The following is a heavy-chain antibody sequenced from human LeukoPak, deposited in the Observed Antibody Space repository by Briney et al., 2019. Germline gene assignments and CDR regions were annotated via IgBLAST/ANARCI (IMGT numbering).Heavy chain of an antibody. CDR1: GFTFSSYW. CDR3: VRTLHNWFDP. CDR2: INSDGSST. V-gene: IGHV3-74*01. Sequence: QTGGSLRLSCAASGFTFSSYWMHWVRQAPGKGLVWVSLINSDGSSTTYADSVKGRFTISRDNAKNTFYLQMNSLRAEDTAAYYCVRTLHNWFDPWGQGTLVTVSS. J-gene: IGHJ5*02. D-gene: IGHD3-16*01.